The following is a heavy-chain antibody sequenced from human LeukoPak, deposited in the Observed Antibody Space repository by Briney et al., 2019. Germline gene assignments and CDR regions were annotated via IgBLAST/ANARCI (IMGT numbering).Heavy chain of an antibody. CDR3: ARGRGAARSSQFDY. J-gene: IGHJ4*02. CDR2: FYWYEDI. D-gene: IGHD2-15*01. V-gene: IGHV2-5*01. CDR1: GFSLSTSGVG. Sequence: SGPTLVHPTPPLTLTFTFSGFSLSTSGVGVGWIRQPPEKALEWLTLFYWYEDIRYSPSLKSRLTITKDTSNNQVVLTMTNMDPVDTATYYCARGRGAARSSQFDYWGQGTLVTVSS.